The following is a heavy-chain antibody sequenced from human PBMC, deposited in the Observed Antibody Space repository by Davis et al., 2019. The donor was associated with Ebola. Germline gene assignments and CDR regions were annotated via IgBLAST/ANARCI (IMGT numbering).Heavy chain of an antibody. CDR2: IYSNGNT. CDR1: GGSISTHY. Sequence: SETLSLTCTVSGGSISTHYWSWIRQPPGKGLEWIGRIYSNGNTKYNPSLRSRVTISVDTSKTQFSLKVSSVTAADTAVYYCARADGDYVHFDYWGQGILVTVSS. D-gene: IGHD4-17*01. V-gene: IGHV4-59*11. CDR3: ARADGDYVHFDY. J-gene: IGHJ4*02.